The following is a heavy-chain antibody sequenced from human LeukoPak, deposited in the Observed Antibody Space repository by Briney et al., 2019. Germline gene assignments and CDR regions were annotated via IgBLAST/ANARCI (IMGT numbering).Heavy chain of an antibody. D-gene: IGHD3-10*02. CDR2: INTNTGNP. J-gene: IGHJ6*04. V-gene: IGHV7-4-1*02. CDR1: GYTFTSYA. CDR3: AELGITMIGGV. Sequence: GASVKVSCKASGYTFTSYAMNWVRQAPGQGLEWMGWINTNTGNPTYAQGFTGRFVFSLDTSVSTAYLQMNSLRAEDTAVYYCAELGITMIGGVWGKGTTVTISS.